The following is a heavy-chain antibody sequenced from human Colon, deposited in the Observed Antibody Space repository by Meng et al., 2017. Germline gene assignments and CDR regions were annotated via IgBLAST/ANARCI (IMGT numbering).Heavy chain of an antibody. Sequence: GESLKISCAASGFTFSSYGMHWVHQAPGKGLEWVAVIWYDGSNKYYADSVKGRFTISRDNSKNTLYLQMNSLRAEDTAVYYCARELLWFGEQNDAFDIWGQGTMVTVSS. CDR3: ARELLWFGEQNDAFDI. CDR2: IWYDGSNK. J-gene: IGHJ3*02. CDR1: GFTFSSYG. V-gene: IGHV3-33*01. D-gene: IGHD3-10*01.